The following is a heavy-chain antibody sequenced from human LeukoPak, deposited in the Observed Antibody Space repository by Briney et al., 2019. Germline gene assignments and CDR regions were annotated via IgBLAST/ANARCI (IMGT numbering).Heavy chain of an antibody. CDR2: INHSGST. CDR1: GGSFSGYY. Sequence: SETLSLTCAVYGGSFSGYYWSWIRQPPGKGLEWIGGINHSGSTNYNPSLKSRVTISVDTSKNQFSLKLSSVTAADTAVYYCARGSVVVVTATKLSYYFDYWGQGTLVTVSS. D-gene: IGHD2-21*02. CDR3: ARGSVVVVTATKLSYYFDY. V-gene: IGHV4-34*01. J-gene: IGHJ4*02.